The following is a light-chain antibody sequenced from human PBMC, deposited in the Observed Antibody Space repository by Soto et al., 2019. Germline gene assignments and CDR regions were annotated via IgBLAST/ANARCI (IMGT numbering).Light chain of an antibody. V-gene: IGKV3-20*01. CDR1: QSVSTF. CDR3: QHYSSSPTT. J-gene: IGKJ1*01. Sequence: EIVLTQSPATLSLSPGERAILSCRASQSVSTFLAWFQQKPGQPPRLLIYAASNRATGIPDRFSGSGSGTDFTLTIRRLEPEDFAVYYCQHYSSSPTTFGQGTKVDI. CDR2: AAS.